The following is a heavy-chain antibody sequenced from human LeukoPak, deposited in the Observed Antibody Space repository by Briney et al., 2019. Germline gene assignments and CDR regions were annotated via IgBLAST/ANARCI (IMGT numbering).Heavy chain of an antibody. J-gene: IGHJ6*02. V-gene: IGHV1-2*02. CDR2: INPNSGGT. CDR1: GYTXTGYY. Sequence: ASVKVSCKASGYTXTGYYMHGVRQAPGQGLGWMGWINPNSGGTNYAQQFQGRVTMTRDTSISTAYMELRRLRSDDTAVYYCARVDGDYDGNYYYYYGMDVWGQGTTVTVSS. CDR3: ARVDGDYDGNYYYYYGMDV. D-gene: IGHD4-23*01.